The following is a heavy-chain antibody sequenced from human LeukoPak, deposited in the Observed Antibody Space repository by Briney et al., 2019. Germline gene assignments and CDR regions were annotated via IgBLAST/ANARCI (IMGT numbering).Heavy chain of an antibody. CDR1: GGSLSGYY. CDR2: INHSGST. D-gene: IGHD2-15*01. V-gene: IGHV4-34*01. Sequence: SETLSLTCAVYGGSLSGYYWSWIRQPPGKGLEWIGEINHSGSTNYNPSLKSRVTISVDTSKNQFSLKLSSVTAADTAVYYCARDRGYCSGGSCYRWFDPWGQGTLVTVSS. J-gene: IGHJ5*02. CDR3: ARDRGYCSGGSCYRWFDP.